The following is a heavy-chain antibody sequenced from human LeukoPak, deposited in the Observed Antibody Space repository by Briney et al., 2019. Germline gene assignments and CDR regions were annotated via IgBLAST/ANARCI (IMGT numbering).Heavy chain of an antibody. CDR1: GGSISSSSYY. CDR3: ARDSIVVVTATRGRRSPSPPRIYWYFDL. CDR2: IYYSGST. V-gene: IGHV4-39*07. Sequence: SETLSLTCTVSGGSISSSSYYWGWIRQPPGKGLEWIGSIYYSGSTYYNPSLKSRVTISVDTSKNQFSLKLSSVTAADTAVYYCARDSIVVVTATRGRRSPSPPRIYWYFDLWGRGTLVTVSS. D-gene: IGHD2-21*02. J-gene: IGHJ2*01.